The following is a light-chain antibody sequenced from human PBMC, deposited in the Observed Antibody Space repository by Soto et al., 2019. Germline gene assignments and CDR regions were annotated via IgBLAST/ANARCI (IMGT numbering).Light chain of an antibody. CDR2: DAS. Sequence: EIVLTQSPATLSLSPGERATLSCRASQSVSSYLAWYQKKPGQAPRLLIYDASNRATGIPARFSGSGSGTDFNLTISRLETEDFAVYYCQQRSNWPWTFGQGTKVDIK. CDR1: QSVSSY. CDR3: QQRSNWPWT. J-gene: IGKJ1*01. V-gene: IGKV3-11*01.